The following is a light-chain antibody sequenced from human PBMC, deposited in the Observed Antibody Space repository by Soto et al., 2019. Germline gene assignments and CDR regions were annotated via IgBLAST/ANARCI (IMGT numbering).Light chain of an antibody. CDR1: ETIITY. CDR3: QQGHSNPIT. CDR2: AAS. J-gene: IGKJ5*01. V-gene: IGKV1-39*01. Sequence: DIQMTQSPSSLSASVGDRVTITCRTSETIITYVNWYQKKPGKAPKLLIYAASTLQSGVPSRFSGSGSGTDFTLTISSLQPEDFATYYCQQGHSNPITLGQGTRLEI.